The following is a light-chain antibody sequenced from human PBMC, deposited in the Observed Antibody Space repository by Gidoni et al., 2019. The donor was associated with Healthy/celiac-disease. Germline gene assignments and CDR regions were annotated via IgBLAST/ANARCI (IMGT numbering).Light chain of an antibody. CDR2: EDN. V-gene: IGLV6-57*04. CDR3: QSYDSSSVV. CDR1: SGSIASNY. J-gene: IGLJ2*01. Sequence: NFMLTQPPSVSESSGKTVTISCTRSSGSIASNYVQWYQQRPGSAPTTVIYEDNQRPSGVPDRFPGSIDSSSNSASLTISGLKTEDEADYYCQSYDSSSVVFGGGTKLTVL.